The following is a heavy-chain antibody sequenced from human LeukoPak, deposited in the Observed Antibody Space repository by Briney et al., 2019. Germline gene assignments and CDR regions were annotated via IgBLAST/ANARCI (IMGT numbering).Heavy chain of an antibody. Sequence: ASVKVSCKASGYTFTSYGISWVRQAPGQGLEWMGIINPSGGSTSYAQKFQGRVTMTRDTSTSTVYMELSSLRSEDTAVYYCARDNWNHYFDYWGQGTLVTVSS. CDR2: INPSGGST. J-gene: IGHJ4*02. D-gene: IGHD1-20*01. CDR3: ARDNWNHYFDY. CDR1: GYTFTSYG. V-gene: IGHV1-46*01.